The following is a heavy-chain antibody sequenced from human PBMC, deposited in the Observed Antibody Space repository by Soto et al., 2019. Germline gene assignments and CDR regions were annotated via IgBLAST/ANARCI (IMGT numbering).Heavy chain of an antibody. CDR3: ARLRGLSWNYPYFQH. CDR1: GYSFTSYW. Sequence: PGESLKISCKGSGYSFTSYWIGWVRQMPGKGLEWMGIIYPGDSDTRYSPSFQGQVTISADKSIGTAYLQWSSLKASDTAMYYCARLRGLSWNYPYFQHWGQRTLVTVSS. CDR2: IYPGDSDT. D-gene: IGHD3-16*02. J-gene: IGHJ1*01. V-gene: IGHV5-51*01.